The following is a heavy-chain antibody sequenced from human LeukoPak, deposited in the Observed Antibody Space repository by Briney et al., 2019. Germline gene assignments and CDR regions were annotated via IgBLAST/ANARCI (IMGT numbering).Heavy chain of an antibody. V-gene: IGHV4-4*02. D-gene: IGHD2-2*01. CDR1: GGSISSSNW. Sequence: SETLSLTCAVSGGSISSSNWWSWVRQPPGKGLEWIGEIYHSGSTNYNPPLKSRVTISVDTSKNQISLKLSSVTAADTAVYYCARGPNIVVVPAAGYYFDYWGQGTLVTVSS. CDR3: ARGPNIVVVPAAGYYFDY. J-gene: IGHJ4*02. CDR2: IYHSGST.